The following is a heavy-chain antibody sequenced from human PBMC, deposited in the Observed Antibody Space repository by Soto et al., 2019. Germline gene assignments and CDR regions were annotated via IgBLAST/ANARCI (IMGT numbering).Heavy chain of an antibody. CDR1: GGSISSGGYY. V-gene: IGHV4-31*03. J-gene: IGHJ6*02. Sequence: KPSETLSLTCTVSGGSISSGGYYWSWIRQHPGKGLEWIGYIYYSGSTYYNPSLKSRVTISVDTSKNQFSLKLSSVTAADTAVYYCARVGVEGGYYYYGMDVWGQGTTVTVSS. CDR3: ARVGVEGGYYYYGMDV. CDR2: IYYSGST.